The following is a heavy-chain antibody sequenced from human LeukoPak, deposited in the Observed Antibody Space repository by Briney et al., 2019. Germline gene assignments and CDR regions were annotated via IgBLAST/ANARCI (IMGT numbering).Heavy chain of an antibody. J-gene: IGHJ6*02. Sequence: GGSLRLSCAASGFTFSDYAMTWVRQAPGKGLEWVSAIPGSGDSTYHADSVKGRFTISRDNSKNTLYLQMNSLRAEDTAVYYCARDHCSSTSCYYYGMDVWGQGTTVTVSS. CDR3: ARDHCSSTSCYYYGMDV. D-gene: IGHD2-2*01. CDR1: GFTFSDYA. V-gene: IGHV3-23*01. CDR2: IPGSGDST.